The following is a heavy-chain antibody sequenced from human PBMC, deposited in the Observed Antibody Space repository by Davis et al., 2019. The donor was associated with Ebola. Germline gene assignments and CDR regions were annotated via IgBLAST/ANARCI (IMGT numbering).Heavy chain of an antibody. CDR3: ARMEDDYGTYYHYAMDV. Sequence: GESLKISCKGSGYSFTSYWIGWVRQLPGKGLEWMGIIYPGDSDTRYSPSFQGQVTISADKSISTAYLQWSSLKASDTAIYFCARMEDDYGTYYHYAMDVWGQGTTVTVSS. CDR1: GYSFTSYW. CDR2: IYPGDSDT. J-gene: IGHJ6*02. D-gene: IGHD4-17*01. V-gene: IGHV5-51*01.